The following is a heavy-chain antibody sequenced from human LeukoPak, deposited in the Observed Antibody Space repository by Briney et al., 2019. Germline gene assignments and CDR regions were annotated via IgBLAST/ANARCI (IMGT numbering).Heavy chain of an antibody. CDR1: GYTFTSYY. J-gene: IGHJ4*02. CDR2: TNPSGGST. Sequence: WASVKVSCKASGYTFTSYYMHWVRQAPGQGLEWMGITNPSGGSTSYAQKFQGRVTMTRDTFTSTVYLELSSLRSEDTAVYYCARGTFSGLGDYWGQGTLVTVSS. V-gene: IGHV1-46*01. D-gene: IGHD2-15*01. CDR3: ARGTFSGLGDY.